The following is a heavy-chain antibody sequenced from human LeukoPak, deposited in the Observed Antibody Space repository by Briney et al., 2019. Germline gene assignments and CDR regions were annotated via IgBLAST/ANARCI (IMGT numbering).Heavy chain of an antibody. CDR2: ISVYNGHT. J-gene: IGHJ5*02. Sequence: ASVKVSCKASGYTFTSYGISWVRQAPGQRLEWMGWISVYNGHTNYAQKLQDRVTMTTDTATNTAYMELRSLRSDDTAVYHCARFCSGGGCYHNWFDPRGQGTLVTVSS. V-gene: IGHV1-18*01. D-gene: IGHD2-15*01. CDR3: ARFCSGGGCYHNWFDP. CDR1: GYTFTSYG.